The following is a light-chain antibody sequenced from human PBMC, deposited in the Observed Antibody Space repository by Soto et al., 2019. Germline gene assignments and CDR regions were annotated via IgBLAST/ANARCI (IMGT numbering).Light chain of an antibody. CDR3: QSYDSSLSAYV. CDR1: SSNIGAGYD. J-gene: IGLJ1*01. V-gene: IGLV1-40*01. CDR2: DNS. Sequence: QSALAQPPSVSGAPGQRVTISCNGSSSNIGAGYDVHWYQQLPGTAPKLLIYDNSNRPSEVPDRFSGSKSGTSASLAITGLQAEDEADYYCQSYDSSLSAYVFGTGTKVT.